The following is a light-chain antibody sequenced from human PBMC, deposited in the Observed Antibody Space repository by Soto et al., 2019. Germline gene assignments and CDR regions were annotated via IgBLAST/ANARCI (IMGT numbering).Light chain of an antibody. V-gene: IGKV3D-15*01. CDR3: QQYNNWPAIT. CDR1: QTVGSN. Sequence: EIVLTQSPDTLSVSPGERATLSCRASQTVGSNLAWYQQKPGQAPRLLIYGASTRASDTPARFSGSGSVTEFALTISSLQSEDFAVYYCQQYNNWPAITFGQGTRLEIK. CDR2: GAS. J-gene: IGKJ5*01.